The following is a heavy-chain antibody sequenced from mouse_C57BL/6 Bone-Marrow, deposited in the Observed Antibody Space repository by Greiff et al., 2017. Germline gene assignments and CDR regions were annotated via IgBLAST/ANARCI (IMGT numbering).Heavy chain of an antibody. D-gene: IGHD3-3*01. V-gene: IGHV10-1*01. Sequence: GGGLVQPNGSLKLSCEASGFSFNTYAMHWVSQAPGKGLEWVARISSKSNNYATYYADSVKDRFTISRDDSESMLYLQMNNLKAEDTAMYYCVRALGDDWGQGTTLTVSS. CDR3: VRALGDD. CDR1: GFSFNTYA. J-gene: IGHJ2*01. CDR2: ISSKSNNYAT.